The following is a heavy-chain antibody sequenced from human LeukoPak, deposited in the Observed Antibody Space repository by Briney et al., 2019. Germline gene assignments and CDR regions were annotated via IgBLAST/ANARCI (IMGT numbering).Heavy chain of an antibody. CDR2: IKQDGSEK. CDR1: GFTFTNYW. V-gene: IGHV3-7*04. D-gene: IGHD3-3*01. CDR3: ARGGGDFWSSYYSGYYFDY. Sequence: GGSLRLSCAASGFTFTNYWMSWVRQAPGKGLEWVANIKQDGSEKYYVDSVKGRFTISRDNAQSSLYLQMNSLRAEDTAVCFCARGGGDFWSSYYSGYYFDYWGQGTLVTVSS. J-gene: IGHJ4*02.